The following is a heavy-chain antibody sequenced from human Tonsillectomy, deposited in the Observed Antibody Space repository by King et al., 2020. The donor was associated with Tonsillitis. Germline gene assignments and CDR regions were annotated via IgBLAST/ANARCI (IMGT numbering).Heavy chain of an antibody. CDR3: ARRLGLDY. V-gene: IGHV3-48*03. CDR1: EFSFGRSE. Sequence: VQLVESGGGLVQPGGSRRLAFAGAEFSFGRSEMNWVRQAPGTGLEWISSFGSRGSPIYYAESVKVRFTISRENAKNSLYLQMSSLRAEDTAVYYCARRLGLDYWGQGTLVTVSS. CDR2: FGSRGSPI. D-gene: IGHD4-11*01. J-gene: IGHJ4*02.